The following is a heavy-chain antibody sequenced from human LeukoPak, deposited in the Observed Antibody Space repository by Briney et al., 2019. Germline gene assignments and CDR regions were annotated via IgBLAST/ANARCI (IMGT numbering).Heavy chain of an antibody. J-gene: IGHJ5*02. CDR3: AARLGYCTNGVCYNNWFDP. V-gene: IGHV4-61*01. CDR1: GGSISSSSYY. CDR2: IYYSGST. Sequence: SETLSLTCTVSGGSISSSSYYWSWIRQPPGTGLEWIGYIYYSGSTNYNPSLKSRVTISVDTSKNQFSLKLSSVTAADTAVYYCAARLGYCTNGVCYNNWFDPWGQGTLVTVSS. D-gene: IGHD2-8*01.